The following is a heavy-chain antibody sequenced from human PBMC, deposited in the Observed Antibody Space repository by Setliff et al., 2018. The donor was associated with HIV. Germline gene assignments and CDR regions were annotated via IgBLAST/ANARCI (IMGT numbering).Heavy chain of an antibody. V-gene: IGHV3-23*01. CDR2: IGGSGAVT. CDR1: KLTFHGYA. Sequence: LRLSCADPKLTFHGYAVSWVRQVPGKGLEWVSSIGGSGAVTYYAASVKGRFTISRDNLKHILYLQMDNLRAEDTAVYYCARGGGGPSDRFDHWGQGTLVTVSS. D-gene: IGHD1-26*01. J-gene: IGHJ4*02. CDR3: ARGGGGPSDRFDH.